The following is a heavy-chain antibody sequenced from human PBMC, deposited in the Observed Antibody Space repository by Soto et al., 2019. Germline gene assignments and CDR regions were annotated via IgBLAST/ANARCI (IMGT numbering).Heavy chain of an antibody. V-gene: IGHV3-74*01. CDR1: GFSFSSYW. D-gene: IGHD3-9*01. J-gene: IGHJ3*01. Sequence: EVQLVESGGGLVQPGGSLRLSCADSGFSFSSYWMHWVRQGPGKGLVWVARINTDGSSTNYADSVKGRFTISRDNAKNTLYLQMNSLRAADTAVYYCARSPGGYYIDWGQGTMVTVSS. CDR2: INTDGSST. CDR3: ARSPGGYYID.